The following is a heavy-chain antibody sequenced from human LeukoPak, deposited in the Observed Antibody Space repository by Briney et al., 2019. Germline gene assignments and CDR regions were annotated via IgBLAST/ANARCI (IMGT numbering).Heavy chain of an antibody. J-gene: IGHJ4*02. D-gene: IGHD2-2*02. CDR1: GFTFSNYV. Sequence: PGGSLRLSCAASGFTFSNYVVSWVRQAPGKGLGWVSAIRVSGGSTYYAESVKGRFTISRDNSKNTLNLQMNSLRADDTAVYYCAKDRRYCSSTSCYNSGEIDYWGQGILVTVSS. CDR2: IRVSGGST. V-gene: IGHV3-23*01. CDR3: AKDRRYCSSTSCYNSGEIDY.